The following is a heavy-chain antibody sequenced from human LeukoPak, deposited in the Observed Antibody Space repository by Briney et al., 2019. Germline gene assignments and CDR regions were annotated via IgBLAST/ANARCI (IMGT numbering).Heavy chain of an antibody. D-gene: IGHD2-15*01. CDR1: GFTFRSYA. Sequence: PGRSLRLSCAASGFTFRSYAMHWVRQAPGKGLEWVAVISYDGSNKYYADSVKGRFTISRDNSKNTLYLQMNSLRAEDTAVYYCARREAYCSGGSCYSNYYYYGMDVWGQGTTVTVSS. CDR3: ARREAYCSGGSCYSNYYYYGMDV. CDR2: ISYDGSNK. J-gene: IGHJ6*02. V-gene: IGHV3-30*04.